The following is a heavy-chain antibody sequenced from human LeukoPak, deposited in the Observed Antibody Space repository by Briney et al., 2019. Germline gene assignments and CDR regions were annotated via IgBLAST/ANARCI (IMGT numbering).Heavy chain of an antibody. D-gene: IGHD3-22*01. Sequence: PSETLSLTCTVSGGSISSYYWSWIRQPPGKGLEWIGYIYYSGSTNYNPPLKSRVTISVDTSKNQFSLKLSSVTAADTAVYYCARISDDYYDSSGYFDYWGQGTLVTVSS. J-gene: IGHJ4*02. V-gene: IGHV4-59*01. CDR2: IYYSGST. CDR3: ARISDDYYDSSGYFDY. CDR1: GGSISSYY.